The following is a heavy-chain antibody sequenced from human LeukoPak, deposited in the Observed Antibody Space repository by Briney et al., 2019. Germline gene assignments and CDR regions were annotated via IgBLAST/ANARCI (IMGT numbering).Heavy chain of an antibody. CDR3: ARDGSDNWGLFDN. V-gene: IGHV4-39*07. Sequence: SETLSLTCSVSGGSISGTSYCWGWIRQPPGKGPEWIGSHYHTGRIYHNPSLNSRVTLSVHTSKNQFSLKLSSVTDADTAVYYCARDGSDNWGLFDNWGRGTLVTVSS. CDR2: HYHTGRI. D-gene: IGHD1-1*01. CDR1: GGSISGTSYC. J-gene: IGHJ4*02.